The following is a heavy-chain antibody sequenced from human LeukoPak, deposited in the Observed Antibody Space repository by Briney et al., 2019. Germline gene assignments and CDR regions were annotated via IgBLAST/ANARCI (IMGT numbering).Heavy chain of an antibody. CDR1: GGSFSGYY. CDR2: INHSGRT. V-gene: IGHV4-34*01. D-gene: IGHD2-2*01. CDR3: ARGRKVVGVVVPAVDAFDI. Sequence: SETLSLTCAVSGGSFSGYYWSWIRQPPGKGLEWIAEINHSGRTKYNTSPTRRVAISVDTSKNQFSLKLSSVTAADTAVYYCARGRKVVGVVVPAVDAFDIWGQGTMVTVSS. J-gene: IGHJ3*02.